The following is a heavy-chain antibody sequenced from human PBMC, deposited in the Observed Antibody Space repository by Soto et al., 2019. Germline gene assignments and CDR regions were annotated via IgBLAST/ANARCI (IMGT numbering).Heavy chain of an antibody. J-gene: IGHJ5*02. CDR2: IIPIFGTA. Sequence: QVQLVQSGAEVKKPGSSVKVSCKASGGTFSSYVFSWVRQAPGQGLEWMEGIIPIFGTANYAQKFQGRVTITADESTRTAYMELSSLRSEDTAVYYCARDRGCSGGSCYSRPLDPWGQGTLVIVSS. V-gene: IGHV1-69*01. CDR1: GGTFSSYV. CDR3: ARDRGCSGGSCYSRPLDP. D-gene: IGHD2-15*01.